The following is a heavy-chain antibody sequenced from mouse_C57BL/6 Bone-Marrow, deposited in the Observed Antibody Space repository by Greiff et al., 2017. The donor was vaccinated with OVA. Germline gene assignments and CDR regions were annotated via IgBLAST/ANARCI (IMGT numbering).Heavy chain of an antibody. D-gene: IGHD1-1*02. V-gene: IGHV5-6*01. Sequence: EVQLQESGGDLVKPGGSLKLSCAASGFTFSSYGMSWVRQTPDKRLEWVATISSGGSYTYYPDSVKGRFTISRDNAKNTLYLQMSSLKSEDTAMYYCARQGLVYYFDYWGQGTTLTVSS. CDR3: ARQGLVYYFDY. CDR2: ISSGGSYT. J-gene: IGHJ2*01. CDR1: GFTFSSYG.